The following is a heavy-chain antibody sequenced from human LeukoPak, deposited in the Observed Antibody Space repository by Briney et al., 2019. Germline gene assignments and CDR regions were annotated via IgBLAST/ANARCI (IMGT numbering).Heavy chain of an antibody. CDR1: GFTVSSYG. CDR2: ISYDGSNK. CDR3: AKARLDYYDSSGPDY. J-gene: IGHJ4*02. D-gene: IGHD3-22*01. V-gene: IGHV3-30*18. Sequence: GGSLRLSYAASGFTVSSYGMHWVGQAPGNVLALVAAISYDGSNKYYADSVKGRFTISRDNSKNTLYLQMNSLRAEDTAVYYCAKARLDYYDSSGPDYWGQGTLVTVSS.